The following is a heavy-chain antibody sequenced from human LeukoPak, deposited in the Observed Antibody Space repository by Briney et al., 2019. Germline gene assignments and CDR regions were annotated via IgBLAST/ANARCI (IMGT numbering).Heavy chain of an antibody. J-gene: IGHJ4*02. V-gene: IGHV2-70*11. CDR1: EFALSTSRKS. CDR3: ARILGYSYGYYFDY. D-gene: IGHD5-18*01. CDR2: IDWDDDK. Sequence: NPTQTLAVTCTCSEFALSTSRKSMSWIRQPPGKALEWLARIDWDDDKYYSTSLKTRLTISKDTSKNQVVLTMTNMDPVDTATYYCARILGYSYGYYFDYWGQGTLVTVSS.